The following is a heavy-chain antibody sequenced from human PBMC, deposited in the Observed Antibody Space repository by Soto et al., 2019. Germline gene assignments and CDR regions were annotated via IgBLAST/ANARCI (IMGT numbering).Heavy chain of an antibody. J-gene: IGHJ4*02. CDR1: GFTFSTYF. D-gene: IGHD2-15*01. Sequence: GASVKVSCKASGFTFSTYFMHWLRQAPGQGLEWMGVISPDGDVTAYAKNFQGRVTLTKDTPTTTLYMELTSLRSEDTAVYYCARDWRYRSGLDYWGQGTPVTVSS. V-gene: IGHV1-46*01. CDR2: ISPDGDVT. CDR3: ARDWRYRSGLDY.